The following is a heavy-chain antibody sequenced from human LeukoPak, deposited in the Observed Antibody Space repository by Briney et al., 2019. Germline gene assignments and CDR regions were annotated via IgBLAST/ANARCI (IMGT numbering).Heavy chain of an antibody. D-gene: IGHD3-16*02. CDR3: ARVEDRDYVWGSYRLADY. Sequence: ASVKVSCKASGYTFTNYGISWVRQAPGQGLEWMGWISAHNGNTNYAQKPQRRVTMTTDTSTTTAYMELRSLRSDDTAVYYCARVEDRDYVWGSYRLADYWGQGTLVTVSS. CDR1: GYTFTNYG. CDR2: ISAHNGNT. V-gene: IGHV1-18*04. J-gene: IGHJ4*02.